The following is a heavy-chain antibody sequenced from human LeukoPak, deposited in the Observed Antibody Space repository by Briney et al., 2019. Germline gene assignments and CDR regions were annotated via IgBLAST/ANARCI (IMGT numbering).Heavy chain of an antibody. CDR2: IYYSGST. Sequence: SETLSLTCTVSGGSISSYYWSWIRQPPWKGLEWIGYIYYSGSTNYNPSLKSRVTISVDTSKNQFSLKLSSVTAADTAVYYCARGRDIAAPPDVWGKGTTVTVSS. J-gene: IGHJ6*04. CDR1: GGSISSYY. D-gene: IGHD6-6*01. V-gene: IGHV4-59*01. CDR3: ARGRDIAAPPDV.